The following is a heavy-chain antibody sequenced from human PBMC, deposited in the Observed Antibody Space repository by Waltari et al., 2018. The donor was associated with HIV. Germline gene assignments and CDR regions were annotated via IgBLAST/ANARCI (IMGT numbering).Heavy chain of an antibody. CDR1: GDSVSSTRAA. D-gene: IGHD3-10*01. J-gene: IGHJ6*02. CDR3: VRASGMNYYYYGMDV. V-gene: IGHV6-1*01. Sequence: QVQLQQSGPGLVQPSQTLSLTCAISGDSVSSTRAAWCWIRQSPSRGLEWLGRTYYRSKWYNDYAVSVRSRITIHPDTSKNQFSLQLKSVTPEDTAVYYCVRASGMNYYYYGMDVWGQGTTVTVSS. CDR2: TYYRSKWYN.